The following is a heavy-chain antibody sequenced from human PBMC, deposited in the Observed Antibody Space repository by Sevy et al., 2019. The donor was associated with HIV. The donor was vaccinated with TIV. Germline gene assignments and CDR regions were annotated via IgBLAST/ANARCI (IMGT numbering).Heavy chain of an antibody. J-gene: IGHJ4*02. Sequence: SETLSLTCAVYGGSFSGYYWSWIRQPPGKGLEWIGEINHSGSTNYNPSLKSRVTISVDTSKNQFSRQLSSVTAADTAVYYCARGRSRXQLPHRFDYWGQXTLVTVSS. V-gene: IGHV4-34*01. CDR3: ARGRSRXQLPHRFDY. CDR2: INHSGST. CDR1: GGSFSGYY. D-gene: IGHD6-6*01.